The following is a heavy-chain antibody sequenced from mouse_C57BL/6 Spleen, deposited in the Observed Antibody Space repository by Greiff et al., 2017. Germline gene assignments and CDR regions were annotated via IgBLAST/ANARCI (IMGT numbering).Heavy chain of an antibody. J-gene: IGHJ2*01. D-gene: IGHD1-3*01. V-gene: IGHV1-15*01. CDR2: FDPETGGT. Sequence: QVQLQQSGAELVRPGASVTLSCKASGYTFTDYEMHWVKQTPVHGLEWIGAFDPETGGTAYNQKFKGKAILTADKSSSTAYMELRSLTSEDSAVYYCTRLGGIKEYWGQGTTLTVSS. CDR1: GYTFTDYE. CDR3: TRLGGIKEY.